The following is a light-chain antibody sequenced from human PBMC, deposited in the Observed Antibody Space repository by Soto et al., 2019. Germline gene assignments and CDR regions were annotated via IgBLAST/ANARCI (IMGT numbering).Light chain of an antibody. V-gene: IGKV3-15*01. Sequence: EIVMTQSPATLSVSPGERATLSCRASQSVSSNLAWYQQKPGQAPRLLIYGASTRATGIPARFSGSGSGTEVTLTISSLQSEDFAVYCCQQYNNWLLTFGPGTKVDIK. J-gene: IGKJ3*01. CDR2: GAS. CDR1: QSVSSN. CDR3: QQYNNWLLT.